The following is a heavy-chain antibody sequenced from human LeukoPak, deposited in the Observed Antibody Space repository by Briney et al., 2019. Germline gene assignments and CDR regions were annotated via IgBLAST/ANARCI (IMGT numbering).Heavy chain of an antibody. CDR2: INHSGGT. Sequence: SETLSLTCAVYGGSFSGYYWSWIRQPPGKGLEWIGEINHSGGTNYNPSLKSRVTISVDTSKNQFSLKLSSVTAADTAVYYCATRPGGPFSPFDYWGQGTLVTVSS. CDR3: ATRPGGPFSPFDY. D-gene: IGHD3-3*02. J-gene: IGHJ4*02. CDR1: GGSFSGYY. V-gene: IGHV4-34*01.